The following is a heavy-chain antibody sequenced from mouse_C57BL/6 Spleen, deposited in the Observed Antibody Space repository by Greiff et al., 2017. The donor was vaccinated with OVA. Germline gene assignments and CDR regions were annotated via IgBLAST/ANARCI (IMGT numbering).Heavy chain of an antibody. V-gene: IGHV1-69*01. CDR3: ARRYYGNLCYFDY. D-gene: IGHD2-1*01. Sequence: QVQLQQPGAELVMPGASVKLSCKASGYTFTSYWMHWVKQRPGQGLEWIGEIDPSDSYTNYNQKFKGKSTLTVDKSSSTAYMQLSSLTSEDSAVYYCARRYYGNLCYFDYWGQGTTLTVSS. CDR1: GYTFTSYW. J-gene: IGHJ2*01. CDR2: IDPSDSYT.